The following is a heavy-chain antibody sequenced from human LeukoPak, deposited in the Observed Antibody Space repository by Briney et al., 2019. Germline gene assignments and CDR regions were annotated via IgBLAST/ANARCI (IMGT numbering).Heavy chain of an antibody. J-gene: IGHJ4*02. D-gene: IGHD3-10*01. CDR2: ISSGSSYI. V-gene: IGHV3-21*01. Sequence: GGSLRLSCAASGFTFSSYSMNWVRQAPGKGLEWVSSISSGSSYIYKADSVKGRFTISRDNAKNSLYLQMNSLRAEDTAVYYCASYYYGSGTSLGYWGQGTLVTVSS. CDR1: GFTFSSYS. CDR3: ASYYYGSGTSLGY.